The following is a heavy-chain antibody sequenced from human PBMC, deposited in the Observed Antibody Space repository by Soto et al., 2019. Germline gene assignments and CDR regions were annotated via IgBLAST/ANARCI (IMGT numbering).Heavy chain of an antibody. CDR1: GVTISRYY. CDR2: IYYSGST. V-gene: IGHV4-59*08. CDR3: ARGYCSSTSCSLIGCFDP. Sequence: SETLPITCNVSGVTISRYYWSWIRQPQGKGLEWIGYIYYSGSTNYNPSLKSRVTISVDTSKNQFSLKLSSVTAADTAVYYCARGYCSSTSCSLIGCFDPWGQGTLVTVSS. D-gene: IGHD2-2*01. J-gene: IGHJ5*02.